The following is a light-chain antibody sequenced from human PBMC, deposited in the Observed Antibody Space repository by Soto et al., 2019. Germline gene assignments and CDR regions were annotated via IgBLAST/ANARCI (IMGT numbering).Light chain of an antibody. Sequence: QSALTQPASVSGSPGQSITISCTGTSSDVGGYNYVSWYQQHPGKAPKLMIYEVSNRPSGVSNRFSGSKSGNTASLTISGLQAEDEADYDCSSYTSSSPRVFGGGTKLTVL. CDR1: SSDVGGYNY. CDR3: SSYTSSSPRV. V-gene: IGLV2-14*01. CDR2: EVS. J-gene: IGLJ3*02.